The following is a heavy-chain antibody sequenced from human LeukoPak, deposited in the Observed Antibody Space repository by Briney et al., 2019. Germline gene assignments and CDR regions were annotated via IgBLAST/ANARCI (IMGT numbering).Heavy chain of an antibody. D-gene: IGHD3-3*01. Sequence: PGGSLRLSCAASGFTFSSYSMNWVRQAPGKGLEWVAVIWYDGSNKYYADSVKGRFTISRDNSKNTLYLQMNSLRAEDTAVYYCASTYDFWSGYPARTLYGMDVWGQGTTVTVSS. V-gene: IGHV3-33*08. CDR3: ASTYDFWSGYPARTLYGMDV. CDR1: GFTFSSYS. CDR2: IWYDGSNK. J-gene: IGHJ6*02.